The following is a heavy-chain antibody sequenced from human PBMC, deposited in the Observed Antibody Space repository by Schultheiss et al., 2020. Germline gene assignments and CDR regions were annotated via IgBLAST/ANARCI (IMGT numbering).Heavy chain of an antibody. CDR1: GFTFSSYG. CDR2: IWYDGSNK. CDR3: ATEYSSNWPFFDY. V-gene: IGHV3-30*02. Sequence: GGSLRLSCAASGFTFSSYGIHWVRQAPGKGLEWVAVIWYDGSNKYYADSVKGRFTISRDNSKNTLYLQMNSLRADDTAVYYCATEYSSNWPFFDYWGQGTLVTVSS. D-gene: IGHD6-13*01. J-gene: IGHJ4*02.